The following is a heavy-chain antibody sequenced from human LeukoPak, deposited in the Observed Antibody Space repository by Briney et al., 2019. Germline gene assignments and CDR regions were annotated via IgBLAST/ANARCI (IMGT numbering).Heavy chain of an antibody. CDR3: ARGPMVLVRLFDY. J-gene: IGHJ4*02. Sequence: PSQTLSLTCTVSGGSISSGDYYWSWIRQPPGKGLEWIGYIYYSGSTYYNPSLKSRVTISVDTSKNQFSLKLSSVTAADTAVYYCARGPMVLVRLFDYWGQGTLVTDSS. D-gene: IGHD2-8*02. V-gene: IGHV4-30-4*08. CDR2: IYYSGST. CDR1: GGSISSGDYY.